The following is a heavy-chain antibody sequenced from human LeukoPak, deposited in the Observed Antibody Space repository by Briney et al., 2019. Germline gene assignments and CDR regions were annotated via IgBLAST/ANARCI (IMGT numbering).Heavy chain of an antibody. V-gene: IGHV3-7*01. CDR3: ARDRDSSSWYASYFDY. J-gene: IGHJ4*02. Sequence: PGGSLRLSCAASGFTFSSYWMSWVRQAPGKGLEWVANIKQDGSEKYYVDSVKGRFTISRDNSKNTLYLQMNSLRAEDTAVYYCARDRDSSSWYASYFDYWGQGTLVTVSS. D-gene: IGHD6-13*01. CDR1: GFTFSSYW. CDR2: IKQDGSEK.